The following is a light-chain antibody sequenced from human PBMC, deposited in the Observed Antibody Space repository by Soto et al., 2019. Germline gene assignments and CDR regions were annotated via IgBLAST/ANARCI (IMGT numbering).Light chain of an antibody. CDR1: SSDVGGYNY. Sequence: QSAVPQPPSASGSPGQPVTISCTGTSSDVGGYNYVSWFQQHPGKAPKLMIYDVSKRPSGVPDRFSGSKSGNTASLTISGLQAEYEADYYCSSYTSSSPYVFGTRTKVTFL. J-gene: IGLJ1*01. CDR2: DVS. CDR3: SSYTSSSPYV. V-gene: IGLV2-8*01.